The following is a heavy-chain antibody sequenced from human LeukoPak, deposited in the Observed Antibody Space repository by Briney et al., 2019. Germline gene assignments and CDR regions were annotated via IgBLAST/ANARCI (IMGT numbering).Heavy chain of an antibody. D-gene: IGHD6-6*01. CDR3: ATLGYSSSFIGRFDP. CDR1: GYSFTSNW. CDR2: IYPGDSDT. J-gene: IGHJ5*02. Sequence: GESLKISCKGSGYSFTSNWIGWVRQMPGKGLKWMGIIYPGDSDTRYSPSFQGQVTISADKSISTAYLQWRSLKASDTAMYYCATLGYSSSFIGRFDPWGQGTLVTVSS. V-gene: IGHV5-51*01.